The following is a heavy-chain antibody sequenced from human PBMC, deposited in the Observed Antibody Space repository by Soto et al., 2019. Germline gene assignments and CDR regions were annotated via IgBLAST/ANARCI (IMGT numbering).Heavy chain of an antibody. V-gene: IGHV4-31*11. CDR2: IYYSGST. Sequence: PSETLSLTCAVSGGSISSSNWWSWIRQHPGKGLEWIGYIYYSGSTYYNPSLKSRVTISVDTSKNQFSLKLSSVTAADTAVYYCARWWSGSRQGFDPWGQGTLVTVSS. D-gene: IGHD3-3*01. CDR1: GGSISSSNW. J-gene: IGHJ5*02. CDR3: ARWWSGSRQGFDP.